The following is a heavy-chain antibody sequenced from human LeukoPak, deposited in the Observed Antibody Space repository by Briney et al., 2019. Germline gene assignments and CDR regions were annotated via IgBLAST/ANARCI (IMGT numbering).Heavy chain of an antibody. V-gene: IGHV3-30-3*01. J-gene: IGHJ3*01. CDR1: ESTFRNFA. CDR3: ARSHPRTSVFDF. CDR2: ISFDGVTT. D-gene: IGHD5/OR15-5a*01. Sequence: GGSLRLSCAASESTFRNFAMHWVRQTPDKGLEWVALISFDGVTTYYADSVRGRFTISRDNSKNTLFLQMNSLRGEDTAVYYCARSHPRTSVFDFGGQGTMVTLSS.